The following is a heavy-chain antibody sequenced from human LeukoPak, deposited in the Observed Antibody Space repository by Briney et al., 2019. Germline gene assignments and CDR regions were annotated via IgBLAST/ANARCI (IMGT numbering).Heavy chain of an antibody. D-gene: IGHD5-18*01. Sequence: SETLSLTCTVSGGSVSSGSYYWSWIRQPPGKGLEWIGYIYYSGSTNYNPSLKSRVTISVDTSKNQFSLKLSSVTAADTAVHYCASIQLWSRHWDYWGQGTLVTVSS. CDR2: IYYSGST. V-gene: IGHV4-61*01. CDR3: ASIQLWSRHWDY. J-gene: IGHJ4*02. CDR1: GGSVSSGSYY.